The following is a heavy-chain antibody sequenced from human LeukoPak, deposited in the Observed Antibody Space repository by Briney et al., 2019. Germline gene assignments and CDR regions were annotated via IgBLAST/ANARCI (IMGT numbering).Heavy chain of an antibody. CDR2: IRYDGSYK. J-gene: IGHJ5*02. D-gene: IGHD6-25*01. CDR1: GFTSSNYG. Sequence: PGGSLRLSCAASGFTSSNYGMHWVRQAPGKGLEWVTYIRYDGSYKSYADSVKGRFTISRDNSKSTLYLQMNSLRAEDTAVYYCARNNSGPFDPWGQGTLVTVSS. V-gene: IGHV3-30*02. CDR3: ARNNSGPFDP.